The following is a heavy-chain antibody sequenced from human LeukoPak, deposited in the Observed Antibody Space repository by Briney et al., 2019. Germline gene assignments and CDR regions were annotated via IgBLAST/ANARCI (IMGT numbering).Heavy chain of an antibody. V-gene: IGHV4-30-4*01. CDR1: GGSISSGASY. CDR3: SRLVSSSSIQDAFDI. J-gene: IGHJ3*02. CDR2: IYYSGIT. D-gene: IGHD6-6*01. Sequence: SETLSLTCTVFGGSISSGASYWSWIRQPPGKGLEWIGYIYYSGITYYNPSLKSRVTISVDTPKNQLSLKLNSVTAADTAVYYCSRLVSSSSIQDAFDIWGQGTMVTVSS.